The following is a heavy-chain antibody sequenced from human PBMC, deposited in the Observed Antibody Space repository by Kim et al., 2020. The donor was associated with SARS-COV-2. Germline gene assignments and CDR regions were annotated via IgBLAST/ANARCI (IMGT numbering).Heavy chain of an antibody. J-gene: IGHJ6*02. CDR2: ISYDGSNK. Sequence: GGSLRLSCAASGFTFSSYAMHWVRQAPGKGLEWVAVISYDGSNKYYADSVKGRFTISRDNSKNTLYLQMNSLRAEDTAVYYCARATAMVFLYYGMDVWG. V-gene: IGHV3-30*04. CDR3: ARATAMVFLYYGMDV. CDR1: GFTFSSYA. D-gene: IGHD5-18*01.